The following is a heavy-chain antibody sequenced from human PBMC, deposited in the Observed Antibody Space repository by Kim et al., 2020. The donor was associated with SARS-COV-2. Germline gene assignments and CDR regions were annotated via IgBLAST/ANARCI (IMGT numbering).Heavy chain of an antibody. CDR3: ARSEGRASWHQFDY. V-gene: IGHV4-59*01. J-gene: IGHJ4*02. Sequence: SETLSLTCTVSSDSITVYYWSWIRQLPGKGLEWIGYIFYSGSTNYNPSLKSRVTISWDTSRNRFSLDLTSVTGADTAVYYCARSEGRASWHQFDYWGQGILVSVSS. CDR1: SDSITVYY. CDR2: IFYSGST.